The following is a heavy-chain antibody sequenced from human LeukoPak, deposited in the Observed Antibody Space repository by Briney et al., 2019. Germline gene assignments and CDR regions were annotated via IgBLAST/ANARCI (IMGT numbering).Heavy chain of an antibody. CDR1: GYTFTSYG. V-gene: IGHV1-18*01. Sequence: ASVKVSCKASGYTFTSYGISWVRQAPGQGLEWMGWISAYNGNTNYAQKLQGRVTMTTDTSTSTAYMELRSLRSDDTAVYYCARDVVVAGTEDVYYYYYGMDVWGKGTTVTVSS. D-gene: IGHD6-19*01. CDR2: ISAYNGNT. J-gene: IGHJ6*04. CDR3: ARDVVVAGTEDVYYYYYGMDV.